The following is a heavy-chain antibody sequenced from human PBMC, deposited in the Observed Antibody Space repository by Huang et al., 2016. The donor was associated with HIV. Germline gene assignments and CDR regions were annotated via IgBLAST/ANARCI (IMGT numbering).Heavy chain of an antibody. Sequence: QVQLLQSGAEVRKPGSSVKVSCKTPGGTFTTYAISWLRQAPGQGLELMGAFKPRYGAAEYAQNFQGRVTRSADESTYTVYMEVARLTSDDTAKYYCAQVAAGQPFYYYYYMDVWGEGTTVTVSS. J-gene: IGHJ6*03. V-gene: IGHV1-69*13. CDR1: GGTFTTYA. CDR3: AQVAAGQPFYYYYYMDV. CDR2: FKPRYGAA. D-gene: IGHD6-19*01.